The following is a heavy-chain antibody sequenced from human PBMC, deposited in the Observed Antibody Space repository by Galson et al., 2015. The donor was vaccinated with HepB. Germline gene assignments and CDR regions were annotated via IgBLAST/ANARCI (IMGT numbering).Heavy chain of an antibody. D-gene: IGHD1-26*01. Sequence: SLRLSCAASGFTFDDYAMHWVRQAPGKGLEWVSLIGWNGGDTYYADSVKGRFTISRDNSKNSLYLQMNSLRPEDTTLYYCARAKVGYYFDYWGQGTLVTVSS. J-gene: IGHJ4*02. V-gene: IGHV3-43D*03. CDR2: IGWNGGDT. CDR1: GFTFDDYA. CDR3: ARAKVGYYFDY.